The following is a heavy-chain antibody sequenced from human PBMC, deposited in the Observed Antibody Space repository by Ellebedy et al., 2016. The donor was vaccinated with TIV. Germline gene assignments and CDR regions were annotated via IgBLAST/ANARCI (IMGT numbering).Heavy chain of an antibody. J-gene: IGHJ5*02. CDR3: ARDIPQQHNPARFDP. Sequence: PGGSLRLSCTASGFTFSSHWMHWVRQAPGKGLVWVSRISSDGSYTSYADSVKGRFTISRDNAKNTLYLQMNSLGAEDTAVYYCARDIPQQHNPARFDPWGQGTLVTVSS. V-gene: IGHV3-74*01. D-gene: IGHD1/OR15-1a*01. CDR2: ISSDGSYT. CDR1: GFTFSSHW.